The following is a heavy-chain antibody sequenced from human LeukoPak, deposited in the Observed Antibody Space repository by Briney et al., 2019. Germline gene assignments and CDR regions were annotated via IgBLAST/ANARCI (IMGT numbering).Heavy chain of an antibody. CDR3: ASNTYCSSTSCYTDDY. Sequence: GGSLRLSCAASGFTFSSYSMNWVRQAPGKGLEWVSSISSSSSYIYYADSVKGRFTISRDNAKNSLYLQMNSLRAEDTAVYYCASNTYCSSTSCYTDDYWGQGTLVTVSS. D-gene: IGHD2-2*02. J-gene: IGHJ4*02. CDR2: ISSSSSYI. CDR1: GFTFSSYS. V-gene: IGHV3-21*01.